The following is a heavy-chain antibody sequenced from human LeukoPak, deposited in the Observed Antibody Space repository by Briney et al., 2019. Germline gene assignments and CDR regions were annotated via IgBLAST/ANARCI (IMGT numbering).Heavy chain of an antibody. CDR2: INPNSGGT. Sequence: ASVKVSCKASGYTFTSYGISWVRQAPGQGLEWMGWINPNSGGTNFAQKFQDRVTMTGDTSISTAYMELSRLRSDDTAVYYCARGAFSSSSGYKYYYMDVWGKGTTVTVSS. CDR3: ARGAFSSSSGYKYYYMDV. J-gene: IGHJ6*03. CDR1: GYTFTSYG. D-gene: IGHD6-6*01. V-gene: IGHV1-2*02.